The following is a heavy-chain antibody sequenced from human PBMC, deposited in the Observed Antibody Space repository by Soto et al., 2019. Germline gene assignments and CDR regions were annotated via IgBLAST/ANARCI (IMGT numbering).Heavy chain of an antibody. CDR3: ASPREGQWLVFDH. Sequence: GGSLRLSCVVSGFTFSDFGMRWVRQSPGEGLAWVASISKDGLDRYYSESVKDRFTISRDDSKNTVFLQMNSLKVEDTAAYFCASPREGQWLVFDHWGQRTLVTVYS. CDR2: ISKDGLDR. V-gene: IGHV3-30*19. CDR1: GFTFSDFG. D-gene: IGHD6-19*01. J-gene: IGHJ4*02.